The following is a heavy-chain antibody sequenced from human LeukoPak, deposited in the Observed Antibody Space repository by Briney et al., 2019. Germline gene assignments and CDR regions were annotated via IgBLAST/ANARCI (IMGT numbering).Heavy chain of an antibody. CDR2: ISGSGGST. J-gene: IGHJ4*02. D-gene: IGHD2-2*01. V-gene: IGHV3-23*01. CDR1: GFTFSSYA. CDR3: AKDLGRWVVVPAATIDY. Sequence: GGSLRLSCAASGFTFSSYAMSWVRQAPGKGLEWVSAISGSGGSTYYADSVKGRFTISRDNSKNTLYLQMNSLRAEDTAVYYCAKDLGRWVVVPAATIDYWGQGTLVTVSS.